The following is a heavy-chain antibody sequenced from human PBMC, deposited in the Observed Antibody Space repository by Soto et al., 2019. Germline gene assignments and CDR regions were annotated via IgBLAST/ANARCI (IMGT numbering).Heavy chain of an antibody. CDR3: ARGPNIRFLEWLLPPIKAYYYGMDV. D-gene: IGHD3-3*01. J-gene: IGHJ6*02. V-gene: IGHV4-34*01. CDR2: INHSGST. CDR1: GGSFSGYY. Sequence: SETLSLTCAVYGGSFSGYYWSWIRQPPGKGLEWIGEINHSGSTNYNPPLKSRVTISVDTSKNQFSLKLSSVTAADTAVYYCARGPNIRFLEWLLPPIKAYYYGMDVWGQGTTVTVSS.